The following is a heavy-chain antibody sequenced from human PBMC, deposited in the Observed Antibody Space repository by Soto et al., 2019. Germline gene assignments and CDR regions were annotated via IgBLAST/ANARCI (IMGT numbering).Heavy chain of an antibody. CDR2: VYSSGTT. CDR1: GGSINSYW. D-gene: IGHD3-10*01. Sequence: PSETLSLTCSVSGGSINSYWWSWIRQPAGKGLEWIGRVYSSGTTDYNPSLNSRATTSVETSKNQFSLKLSSVTAADTAVYYCARDIGSFAYGEGYWGQGIQVTVSS. CDR3: ARDIGSFAYGEGY. J-gene: IGHJ4*02. V-gene: IGHV4-4*07.